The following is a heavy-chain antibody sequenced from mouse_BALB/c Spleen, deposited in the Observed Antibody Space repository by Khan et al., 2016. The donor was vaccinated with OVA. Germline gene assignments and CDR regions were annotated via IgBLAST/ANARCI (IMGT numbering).Heavy chain of an antibody. Sequence: VQLQESGAELARPGASVKMSCKASGYTFPSNTMHWVKQRPGQGLEWIGYINPRSDYTIYNQKFKDKATLTADISSTTAYMQLSSLTSDDSAVYYCARRTTGYAIAYWGQGTSVTVSS. CDR1: GYTFPSNT. CDR3: ARRTTGYAIAY. D-gene: IGHD2-14*01. CDR2: INPRSDYT. V-gene: IGHV1-4*01. J-gene: IGHJ4*01.